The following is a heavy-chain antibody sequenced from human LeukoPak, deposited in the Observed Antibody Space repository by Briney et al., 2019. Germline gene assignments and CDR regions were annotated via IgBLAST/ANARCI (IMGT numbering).Heavy chain of an antibody. D-gene: IGHD1-26*01. CDR2: FDPEDGET. J-gene: IGHJ4*02. Sequence: ASVKVSCKVSGYTLTELSMHWVRQAPGKGLEWMGGFDPEDGETIYAQKFQGRVTMTEDTSTDTAYMELSSLRSEDTAVYCCAIHFVYSGSYHFDYWGQGTLVTVSS. CDR1: GYTLTELS. V-gene: IGHV1-24*01. CDR3: AIHFVYSGSYHFDY.